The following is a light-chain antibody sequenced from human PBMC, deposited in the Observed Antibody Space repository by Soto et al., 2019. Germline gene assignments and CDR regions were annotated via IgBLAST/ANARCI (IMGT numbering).Light chain of an antibody. J-gene: IGKJ5*01. Sequence: DVVITQTPLSLSVAPGQPASISCKSSQSLLHITGETFLFWYLQKPGQSPQLLIYEVSTRVSGVPDRFSGSGSGTDFTLEISRVGTDDVGIYYCMQSTQPPPTFGQGTRLEIK. CDR1: QSLLHITGETF. CDR2: EVS. CDR3: MQSTQPPPT. V-gene: IGKV2D-29*02.